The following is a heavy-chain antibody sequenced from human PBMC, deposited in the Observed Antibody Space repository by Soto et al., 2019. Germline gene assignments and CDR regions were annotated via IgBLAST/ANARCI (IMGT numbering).Heavy chain of an antibody. J-gene: IGHJ4*02. Sequence: QVQLQESGPGLVKPSQTLSLTCTVSGGSISSGDYYWSWIRQPPGKGLEWIGYIYDSASTYYNPSLKSRVTTSVDTSKNQCSLKLSSVTAADTAVYYCARSCGGHCYSDYWGQGTLVTVSS. CDR3: ARSCGGHCYSDY. V-gene: IGHV4-30-4*01. CDR2: IYDSAST. D-gene: IGHD2-21*02. CDR1: GGSISSGDYY.